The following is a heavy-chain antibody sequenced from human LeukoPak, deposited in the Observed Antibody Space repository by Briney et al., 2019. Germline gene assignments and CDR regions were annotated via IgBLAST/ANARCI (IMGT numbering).Heavy chain of an antibody. CDR1: GGSISSSSYY. J-gene: IGHJ3*02. V-gene: IGHV4-39*01. CDR2: IYYSGST. CDR3: ARHDEPSHCSGGSCYHYYDAFDI. D-gene: IGHD2-15*01. Sequence: PSETLSLTCTVSGGSISSSSYYWGWIRQPPGKGLEWIGSIYYSGSTYYNPSLKSRVTISVDTSKNQFSLKLSSVTAADTAVYYCARHDEPSHCSGGSCYHYYDAFDIWGQGTMVTVSS.